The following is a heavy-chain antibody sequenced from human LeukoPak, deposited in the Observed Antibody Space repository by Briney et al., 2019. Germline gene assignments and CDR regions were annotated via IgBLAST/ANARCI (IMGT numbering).Heavy chain of an antibody. CDR1: GGSISSYY. D-gene: IGHD6-13*01. Sequence: SETLSLTCTVSGGSISSYYWSWIRQPPGKGLEWIGCIYYSGSTNYNPSLKSRVTISVDTSKNQFSLKLSSVTAADTAVYYCASRIAAAGTGRGYFDYWGQGTLVTVSS. CDR3: ASRIAAAGTGRGYFDY. V-gene: IGHV4-59*01. J-gene: IGHJ4*02. CDR2: IYYSGST.